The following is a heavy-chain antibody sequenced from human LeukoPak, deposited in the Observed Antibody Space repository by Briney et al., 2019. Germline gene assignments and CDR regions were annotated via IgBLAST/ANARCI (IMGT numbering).Heavy chain of an antibody. J-gene: IGHJ4*02. CDR2: MNPNSGNT. CDR1: GYTFTSYD. V-gene: IGHV1-8*01. D-gene: IGHD2-15*01. Sequence: ASVTVSCKASGYTFTSYDINWVRQATGQGLEWMGWMNPNSGNTGYAQKFQGRVTMTRNTSISTAYMELSSLRSEDTAVYYCARGARLGYCSGGSCSYYFDYWGQGTLVTVSS. CDR3: ARGARLGYCSGGSCSYYFDY.